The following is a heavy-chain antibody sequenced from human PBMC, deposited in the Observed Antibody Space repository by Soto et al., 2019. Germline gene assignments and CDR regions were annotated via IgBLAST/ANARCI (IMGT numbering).Heavy chain of an antibody. D-gene: IGHD1-1*01. CDR1: GFTFSSYW. V-gene: IGHV3-7*01. Sequence: LRLSCAVSGFTFSSYWMSWVRQAPGKGLEWVANMNQDGSEKYYVDSVKGRFTISRDNDKNSLYLQLNSLRAEDTAIYYCGTDDDIILGPPAWGQGPLVTLSS. CDR2: MNQDGSEK. J-gene: IGHJ5*02. CDR3: GTDDDIILGPPA.